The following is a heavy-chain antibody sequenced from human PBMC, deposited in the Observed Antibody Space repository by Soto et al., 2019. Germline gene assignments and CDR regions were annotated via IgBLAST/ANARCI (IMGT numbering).Heavy chain of an antibody. CDR3: TLPPEETTLVLNPGDYMDV. V-gene: IGHV3-15*01. D-gene: IGHD2-8*01. CDR2: IKSKTDGGTT. CDR1: GFTFSNAW. Sequence: PGGSLRLSCAASGFTFSNAWMSWVRQAPGKGLEWVGRIKSKTDGGTTDYAAPVKGRFTISRDDSKNTLYLQMNSLKTEDTAVYYCTLPPEETTLVLNPGDYMDVWGKGTTVTVSS. J-gene: IGHJ6*03.